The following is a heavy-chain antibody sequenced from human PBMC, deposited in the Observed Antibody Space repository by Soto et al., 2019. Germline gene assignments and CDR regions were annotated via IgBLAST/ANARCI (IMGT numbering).Heavy chain of an antibody. D-gene: IGHD5-12*01. V-gene: IGHV3-30*04. CDR1: GFTFSSYA. Sequence: QVQLVESGGGVVQPGRSLRLSCAASGFTFSSYAMHWVRQAPGKGLEWVAVISYDGRNKNYADSVKGRFTFSRDNSKNTLYLQMISMRAEDTAVYYCSRDRDGYNDYWGQGTLVTV. J-gene: IGHJ4*02. CDR2: ISYDGRNK. CDR3: SRDRDGYNDY.